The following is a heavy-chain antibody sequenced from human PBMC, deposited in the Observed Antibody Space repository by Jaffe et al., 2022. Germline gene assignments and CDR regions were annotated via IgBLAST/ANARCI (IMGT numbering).Heavy chain of an antibody. CDR2: INAGNGNT. Sequence: QVQLVQSGAEVKKPGASVKVSCKASGYTFTSYAMHWVRQAPGQRLEWMGWINAGNGNTKYSQKFQGRVTITRDTSASTAYMELSSLRSEDTAVYYCARDSYYGSGSYYYYYMDVWGKGTTVTVSS. CDR3: ARDSYYGSGSYYYYYMDV. J-gene: IGHJ6*03. V-gene: IGHV1-3*01. CDR1: GYTFTSYA. D-gene: IGHD3-10*01.